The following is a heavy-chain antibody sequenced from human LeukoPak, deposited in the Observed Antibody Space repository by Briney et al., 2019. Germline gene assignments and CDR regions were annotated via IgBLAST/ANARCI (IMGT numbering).Heavy chain of an antibody. Sequence: SETLSLTCAVYGGSFSGYYWSWIRQPPGKGLEWIGEINHSGSTNYNPSLKSRVTISVDTSKNQFSLKLSSVTAADTAVYYCARPGRQLGNDYWGQGTLVTVSS. V-gene: IGHV4-34*01. CDR1: GGSFSGYY. CDR3: ARPGRQLGNDY. D-gene: IGHD6-13*01. J-gene: IGHJ4*02. CDR2: INHSGST.